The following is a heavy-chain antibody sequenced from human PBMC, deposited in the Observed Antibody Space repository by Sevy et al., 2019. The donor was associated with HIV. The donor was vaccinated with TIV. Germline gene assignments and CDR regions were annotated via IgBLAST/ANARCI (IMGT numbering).Heavy chain of an antibody. CDR3: VRSLGGPLNQ. CDR1: GFSISIDF. Sequence: GGSLRLSCAASGFSISIDFMSWVRQAPGKGLECLSVIYKNSQAYYMDSVMGRFTISRDNSRNRLYLHMTSLRVEDTAKYYCVRSLGGPLNQWGQGTLVTVSS. D-gene: IGHD3-16*01. CDR2: IYKNSQA. V-gene: IGHV3-53*01. J-gene: IGHJ4*02.